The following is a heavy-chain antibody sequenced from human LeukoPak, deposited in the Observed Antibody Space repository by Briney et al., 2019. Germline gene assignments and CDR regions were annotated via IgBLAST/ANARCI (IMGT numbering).Heavy chain of an antibody. V-gene: IGHV1-3*01. J-gene: IGHJ5*02. CDR1: GYTFTSYA. CDR3: ARDLVAVAGTFGLGWFDP. Sequence: ASEKVSCKASGYTFTSYAMHWVRQAPGQRLEWMGWINAGNGNTKYSQKFQGRVTITRDTSASTAYMELSSLRSEDTAVYYCARDLVAVAGTFGLGWFDPWGQGTLVTVSS. D-gene: IGHD6-19*01. CDR2: INAGNGNT.